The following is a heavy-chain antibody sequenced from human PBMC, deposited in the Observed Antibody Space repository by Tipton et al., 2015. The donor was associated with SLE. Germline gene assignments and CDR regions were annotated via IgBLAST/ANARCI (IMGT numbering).Heavy chain of an antibody. J-gene: IGHJ4*02. CDR1: GGSISSLS. CDR2: IFYTGST. V-gene: IGHV4-59*01. D-gene: IGHD1-1*01. CDR3: ASGNPVMPL. Sequence: GLVKPSETLSLTCTVSGGSISSLSWSWIRQPPGKRLEWIGYIFYTGSTNYNPSLKSRVAMSVDMSKNQFSLKLTSVTAADTAVYYCASGNPVMPLWGQGTLVTVSS.